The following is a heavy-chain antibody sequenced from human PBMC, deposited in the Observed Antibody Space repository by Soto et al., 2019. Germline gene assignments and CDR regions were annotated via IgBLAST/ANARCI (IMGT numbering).Heavy chain of an antibody. V-gene: IGHV1-69*13. CDR1: GGTFSSYA. CDR3: ARDDYDREQSYSFDY. D-gene: IGHD3-22*01. CDR2: IIPIFGTA. J-gene: IGHJ4*02. Sequence: SVKVSCKASGGTFSSYAISWVRQAPGQGLEWMGGIIPIFGTANYAQKFQGRVTITAEDSTRTACMELSSLRSDDTVVYYSARDDYDREQSYSFDYWGQGHLV.